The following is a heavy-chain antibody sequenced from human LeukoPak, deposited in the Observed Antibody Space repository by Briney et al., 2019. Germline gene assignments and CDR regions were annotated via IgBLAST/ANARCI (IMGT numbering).Heavy chain of an antibody. CDR3: ARDRYGGYPD. J-gene: IGHJ4*02. CDR2: ISAYNGNT. D-gene: IGHD5-12*01. Sequence: ASVKVSCKTSGYSFTSYGISWVRQAPGQGLEWMGWISAYNGNTNYPQKLQGRVTMTTDTSTSTAYMELRSLRSEDTAVYYCARDRYGGYPDWGQGTLVTVSS. V-gene: IGHV1-18*01. CDR1: GYSFTSYG.